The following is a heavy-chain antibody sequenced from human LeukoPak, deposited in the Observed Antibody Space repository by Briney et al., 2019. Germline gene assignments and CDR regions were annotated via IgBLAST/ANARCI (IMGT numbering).Heavy chain of an antibody. CDR1: GGSFSGYY. Sequence: PSETLSLTCAVYGGSFSGYYWSWIRQPPRKGLEWIGEINHSGSTNYNPSLKSRVTISVDTSKNQFSLKLSSVTAADTAVYYCAGGYSYGSPDYWGQGTLVTVSS. D-gene: IGHD5-18*01. CDR2: INHSGST. CDR3: AGGYSYGSPDY. V-gene: IGHV4-34*01. J-gene: IGHJ4*02.